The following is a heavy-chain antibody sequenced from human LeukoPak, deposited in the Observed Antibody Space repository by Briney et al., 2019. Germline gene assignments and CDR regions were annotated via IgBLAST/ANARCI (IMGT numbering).Heavy chain of an antibody. CDR1: GFTVSSNY. J-gene: IGHJ4*02. CDR2: IYSGDNT. V-gene: IGHV3-53*01. D-gene: IGHD6-13*01. Sequence: PGGSLRLSCAASGFTVSSNYMNWVRQAPGKGLEWVSVIYSGDNTYYADSVKGRFTISRDNSKNTLYLQMSGLRAEDTAVYYCARAGGSSWFLFDYWGQGTLVTVSS. CDR3: ARAGGSSWFLFDY.